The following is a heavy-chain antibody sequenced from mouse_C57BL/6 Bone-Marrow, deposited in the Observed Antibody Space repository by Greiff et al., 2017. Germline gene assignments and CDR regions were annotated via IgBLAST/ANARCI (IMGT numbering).Heavy chain of an antibody. J-gene: IGHJ3*01. CDR2: IDPENGDT. D-gene: IGHD1-1*01. V-gene: IGHV14-4*01. CDR3: TTGYYGSSFLAY. Sequence: EVQLQQSGAELVRPGASVKLSCTASGFNIKDDYMHWVKQRPEQGLEWIGWIDPENGDTEYASKFPSKATITADTSSNTAYLQLSSLTSEDTAVYYCTTGYYGSSFLAYWGQGTLVTVSA. CDR1: GFNIKDDY.